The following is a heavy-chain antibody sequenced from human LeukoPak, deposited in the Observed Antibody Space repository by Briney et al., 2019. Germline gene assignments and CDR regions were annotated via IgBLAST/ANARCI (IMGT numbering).Heavy chain of an antibody. CDR1: GGSFSGYY. J-gene: IGHJ6*02. CDR2: INHSGST. Sequence: SETLSLTCAVYGGSFSGYYWSWIRQPPGKGLEWIGEINHSGSTSYNPSLKSRVTISVDTSKNQFSLKLSSVTAADTAVYYCARGPNFWSGYYTGHYYYGMDVWGQGTTVTVSS. D-gene: IGHD3-3*01. CDR3: ARGPNFWSGYYTGHYYYGMDV. V-gene: IGHV4-34*01.